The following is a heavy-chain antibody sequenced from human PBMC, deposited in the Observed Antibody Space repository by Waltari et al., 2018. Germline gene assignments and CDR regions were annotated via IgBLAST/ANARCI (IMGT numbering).Heavy chain of an antibody. CDR3: VYYYDSSGYKGGYYFDY. D-gene: IGHD3-22*01. CDR2: IYYSGST. Sequence: QLQLQESGPGLVKPSETLSLTCTVSGGSISSSSYYWGWIRQPPGKGLEWIGSIYYSGSTYYNPTLKSRVTISVDTSKNQFSLKLSSVTAADTAVYYCVYYYDSSGYKGGYYFDYWGQGTLVTVSS. V-gene: IGHV4-39*01. J-gene: IGHJ4*02. CDR1: GGSISSSSYY.